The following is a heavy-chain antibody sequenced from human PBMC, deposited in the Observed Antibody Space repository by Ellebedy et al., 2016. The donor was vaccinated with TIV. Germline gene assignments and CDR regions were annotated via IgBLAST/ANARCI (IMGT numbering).Heavy chain of an antibody. J-gene: IGHJ6*02. CDR1: GYIFRSYW. D-gene: IGHD3-3*01. CDR3: ARRDAVYGVDV. Sequence: GESLKISCRGSGYIFRSYWIGWVRQLPGKGLEWMGIIYPGDSDTKYSPSFQGQVTFSADKSISTVYLQWSSLKASDTAIYYCARRDAVYGVDVWGQGTPVTVS. V-gene: IGHV5-51*01. CDR2: IYPGDSDT.